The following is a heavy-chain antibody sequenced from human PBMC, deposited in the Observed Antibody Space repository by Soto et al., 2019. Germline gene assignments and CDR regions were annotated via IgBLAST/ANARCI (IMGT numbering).Heavy chain of an antibody. CDR1: GLTFSSYA. Sequence: QVQLVESGGGVVQPGRSLRLSCAASGLTFSSYAMHWVRQAPGKGLEWVALISYDGSNTFYADSVKGRFTISSDNSKNTLYLQMNSLRAEDTAVYYCAKDRWITSFYFDYWGQGTLVTVSS. J-gene: IGHJ4*02. V-gene: IGHV3-30*18. CDR3: AKDRWITSFYFDY. D-gene: IGHD3-16*01. CDR2: ISYDGSNT.